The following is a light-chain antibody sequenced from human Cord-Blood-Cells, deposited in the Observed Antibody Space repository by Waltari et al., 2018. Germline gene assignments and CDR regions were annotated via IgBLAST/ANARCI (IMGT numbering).Light chain of an antibody. CDR3: QQSYSTPLT. CDR1: PSISSY. Sequence: QMTHPPSSLSASGGDRVTITCRASPSISSYLNWYQQKPGKAPKLLIYAASSLQSGVPSRFSGSGSGTDFTLTISSLQPEDFATYYCQQSYSTPLTFGGGTKVEIK. CDR2: AAS. J-gene: IGKJ4*01. V-gene: IGKV1-39*01.